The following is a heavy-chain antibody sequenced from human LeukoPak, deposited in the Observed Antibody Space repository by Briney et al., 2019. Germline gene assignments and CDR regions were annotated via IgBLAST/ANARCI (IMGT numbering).Heavy chain of an antibody. D-gene: IGHD2-15*01. V-gene: IGHV4-59*08. Sequence: SETLSLTCTVSGGSISSYYWSWIRQPPGKGLEWIGYIYYSGSTNYNPSLKSRVTISVDTSKNQFSLKLSSVTAADTAVYYCARSTGYCSGGSCDIGYWGQGTLVTVSS. CDR3: ARSTGYCSGGSCDIGY. J-gene: IGHJ4*02. CDR2: IYYSGST. CDR1: GGSISSYY.